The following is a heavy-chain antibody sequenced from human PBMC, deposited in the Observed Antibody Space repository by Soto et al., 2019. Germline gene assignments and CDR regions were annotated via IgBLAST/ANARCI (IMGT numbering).Heavy chain of an antibody. V-gene: IGHV1-3*01. CDR3: ARDWEFGF. Sequence: ASVKVSCKASGYTFTRYAMHWVRQAPGQRLEWMGWINAGNGNTKYSQKFQGRVTMTKDTSTSTLYMELSSLRSEDTAVYYCARDWEFGFWGQGTLVTVAS. D-gene: IGHD3-10*01. J-gene: IGHJ4*02. CDR2: INAGNGNT. CDR1: GYTFTRYA.